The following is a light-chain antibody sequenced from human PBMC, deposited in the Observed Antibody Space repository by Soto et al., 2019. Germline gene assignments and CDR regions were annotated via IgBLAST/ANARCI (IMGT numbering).Light chain of an antibody. Sequence: DIQMTQSPSSLSASVGDRVTITCRASQDINNYLNWYQQKPGKAPKSLIYAASSLQSGVPSRFSGGGSGTDFTLTISGLQPEDFATYYCQQSYSTLPITFGQGTRLEIK. CDR3: QQSYSTLPIT. V-gene: IGKV1-39*01. CDR2: AAS. CDR1: QDINNY. J-gene: IGKJ5*01.